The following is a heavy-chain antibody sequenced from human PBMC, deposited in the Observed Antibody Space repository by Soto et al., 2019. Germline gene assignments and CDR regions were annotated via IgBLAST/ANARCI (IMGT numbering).Heavy chain of an antibody. CDR1: GFMFSTYL. CDR3: VGALTYEVPYYYYGMDV. CDR2: IRQGGNEK. V-gene: IGHV3-7*01. J-gene: IGHJ6*02. Sequence: LRLSCTASGFMFSTYLMSWVRQAPGKGLEWVANIRQGGNEKFYVDSVKGRFTISRDNAKKSLYLQMNSLRAEDTAVYYCVGALTYEVPYYYYGMDVWGQGTTVTVSS. D-gene: IGHD3-16*01.